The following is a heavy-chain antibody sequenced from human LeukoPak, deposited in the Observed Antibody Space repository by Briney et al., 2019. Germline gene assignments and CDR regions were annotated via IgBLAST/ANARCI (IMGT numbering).Heavy chain of an antibody. Sequence: PSETLSLTCTVSGYSISFYFWTWIRQLPGEGLQWVGDISYSGSTNYNPSLKSRAMISLDTSKKHFSLELSSVTGADTAVYYCARGDDSGAHYTSRFDLWGRGTLVTVS. CDR1: GYSISFYF. CDR2: ISYSGST. D-gene: IGHD3-22*01. CDR3: ARGDDSGAHYTSRFDL. V-gene: IGHV4-59*01. J-gene: IGHJ2*01.